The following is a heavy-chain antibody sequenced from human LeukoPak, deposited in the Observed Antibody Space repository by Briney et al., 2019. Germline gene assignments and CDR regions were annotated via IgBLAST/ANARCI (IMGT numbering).Heavy chain of an antibody. CDR2: ISRSGEST. CDR3: AKDYAVGSIDY. D-gene: IGHD3-16*01. Sequence: GGTLRLSCAASGFTFSGFAMSWIRQAPGKGLEWVSSISRSGESTFYADSVRGRFTVSRDNSKNTVSLQMESLRAEDTALYYCAKDYAVGSIDYWGQGTLVTVSS. J-gene: IGHJ4*02. V-gene: IGHV3-23*01. CDR1: GFTFSGFA.